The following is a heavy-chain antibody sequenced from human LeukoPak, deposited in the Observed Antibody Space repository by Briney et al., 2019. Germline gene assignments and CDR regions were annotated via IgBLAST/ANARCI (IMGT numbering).Heavy chain of an antibody. Sequence: SETLSLTCTVSGGSISSYYWSWIRQPPGKGLEWIGYIYYSGSTNYNPSLKSRVTISVDTSKNQFSLKLNSVTAADTAVYYCARDYGGNSNSYYYGMDVWGQGTTVTVSS. CDR2: IYYSGST. D-gene: IGHD4-23*01. CDR3: ARDYGGNSNSYYYGMDV. CDR1: GGSISSYY. J-gene: IGHJ6*02. V-gene: IGHV4-59*01.